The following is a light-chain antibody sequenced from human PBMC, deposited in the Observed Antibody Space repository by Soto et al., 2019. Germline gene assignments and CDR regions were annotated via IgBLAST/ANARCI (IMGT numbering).Light chain of an antibody. Sequence: EIVLTQSPGTLSLSPGERATLSCRASQSVSSSYLAWYQQKHGQAPRLLIYGASSRATGIPDRFSGSGSGTDFTLTISRLEPEDFAVYYCQQYGSSPWTFGQGTKVELK. J-gene: IGKJ1*01. CDR3: QQYGSSPWT. CDR1: QSVSSSY. CDR2: GAS. V-gene: IGKV3-20*01.